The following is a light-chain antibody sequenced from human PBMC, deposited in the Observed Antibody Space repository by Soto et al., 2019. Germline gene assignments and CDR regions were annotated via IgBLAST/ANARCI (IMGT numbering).Light chain of an antibody. CDR2: DVI. CDR3: CSYAGSYTHV. Sequence: QSALTQPRLVSGSPGQSVTISCTGTSSDIGGYNYVSWYQQHPGKAPKLMIYDVIKRPSGVPDRFSGSKSGNTASLTIYGLQAEDEADYYCCSYAGSYTHVFGTGTKVTVL. CDR1: SSDIGGYNY. V-gene: IGLV2-11*01. J-gene: IGLJ1*01.